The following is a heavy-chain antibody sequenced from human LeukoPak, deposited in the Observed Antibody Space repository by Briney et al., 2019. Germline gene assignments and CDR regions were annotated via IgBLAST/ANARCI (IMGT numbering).Heavy chain of an antibody. D-gene: IGHD3-10*01. Sequence: GGSLRLSCAASGFTFSSYAMSWVRQAPGKGLEWVSAISGSGGSTYYADSVKSRFTISRDNSKNTLYLQMNSLRAEDTAVYYCAKMVLWFGELMPAEFDYWGQGTLVTVSS. CDR1: GFTFSSYA. CDR2: ISGSGGST. J-gene: IGHJ4*02. CDR3: AKMVLWFGELMPAEFDY. V-gene: IGHV3-23*01.